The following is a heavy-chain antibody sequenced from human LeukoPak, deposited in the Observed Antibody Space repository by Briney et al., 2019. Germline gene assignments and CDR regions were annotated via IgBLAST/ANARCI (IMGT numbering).Heavy chain of an antibody. D-gene: IGHD3-10*01. CDR1: GGTFSSYA. CDR3: AKGYYGSGSYWARDYYYYGMDV. V-gene: IGHV1-69*13. Sequence: SVKVSCKASGGTFSSYAISWVRQAPGQGLEWMGGIIPIFGTANYAQKFQGRVTITADGSTSTAYMELSSLRSEDTAVYYCAKGYYGSGSYWARDYYYYGMDVWGQGTTVTVSS. CDR2: IIPIFGTA. J-gene: IGHJ6*02.